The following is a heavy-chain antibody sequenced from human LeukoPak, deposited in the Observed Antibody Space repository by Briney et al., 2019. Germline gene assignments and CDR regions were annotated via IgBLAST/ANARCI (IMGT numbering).Heavy chain of an antibody. J-gene: IGHJ4*02. CDR3: AKGYCSSTSCYTDY. CDR2: ISWNSGSV. D-gene: IGHD2-2*02. V-gene: IGHV3-9*03. Sequence: GGSLRLSCAASGFTFDDYAMHWVRQAPGKGLEWVSGISWNSGSVGYADSVKGRFTISRDNAKNSLYLQMNSLRAEDMALYYCAKGYCSSTSCYTDYWGQGTLVTVSS. CDR1: GFTFDDYA.